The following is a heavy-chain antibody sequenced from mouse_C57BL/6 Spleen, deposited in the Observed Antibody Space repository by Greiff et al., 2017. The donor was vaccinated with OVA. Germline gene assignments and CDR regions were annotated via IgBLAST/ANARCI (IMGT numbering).Heavy chain of an antibody. CDR3: ARGTGTGYFDY. CDR2: IDPSDSET. V-gene: IGHV1-52*01. Sequence: QVQLQQSGAELVRPGSSVKLSCKASGYTFTSYWMHWVKQRPIQGLEWIGNIDPSDSETHYNQKFKDKATLTVDKSSSTAYMQLSSLTSEDSAVYYCARGTGTGYFDYWGQGTTLTVSS. D-gene: IGHD4-1*01. J-gene: IGHJ2*01. CDR1: GYTFTSYW.